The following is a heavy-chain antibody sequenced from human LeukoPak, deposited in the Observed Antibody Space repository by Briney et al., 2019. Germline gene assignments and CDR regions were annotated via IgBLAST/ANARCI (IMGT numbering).Heavy chain of an antibody. CDR1: GYTFTSYY. Sequence: ASVKVSCKASGYTFTSYYMHWVRQAPGQGLEWMGWISAYNGNTNYAQKLQGRVTMTTDTSTSTAYMELRSLRSDDTAVYYCARENDFWSHPWNYWGQGTLVTVSS. CDR3: ARENDFWSHPWNY. D-gene: IGHD3-3*01. CDR2: ISAYNGNT. J-gene: IGHJ4*02. V-gene: IGHV1-18*04.